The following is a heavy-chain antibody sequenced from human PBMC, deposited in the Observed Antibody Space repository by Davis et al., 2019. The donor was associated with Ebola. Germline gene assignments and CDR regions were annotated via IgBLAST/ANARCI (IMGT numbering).Heavy chain of an antibody. CDR2: ITQDGSEK. V-gene: IGHV3-7*03. Sequence: PGGSLRLSCAASGFTFRTYLMSWVRQAPGKGLEWVANITQDGSEKYYVDSVKVRFTISRDNAKNSLYLQMNSLRAEDAAVYYCATSPTVYPRGYWGQGTLVTVSS. CDR1: GFTFRTYL. J-gene: IGHJ4*02. CDR3: ATSPTVYPRGY. D-gene: IGHD4-17*01.